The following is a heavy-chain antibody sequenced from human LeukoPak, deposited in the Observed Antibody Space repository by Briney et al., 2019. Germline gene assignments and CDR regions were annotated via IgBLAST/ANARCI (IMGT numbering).Heavy chain of an antibody. Sequence: GGSLRLSCAASGFTFSTYAMSWVRQAPGKGLEWVSAISGSGGSTNYADSAKGRFTISRDNSKNTLSLQMNSLRAEDTAVYYCAKENPVGGTNYFDYWGQGTLVTVPS. V-gene: IGHV3-23*01. CDR1: GFTFSTYA. J-gene: IGHJ4*02. D-gene: IGHD1-26*01. CDR3: AKENPVGGTNYFDY. CDR2: ISGSGGST.